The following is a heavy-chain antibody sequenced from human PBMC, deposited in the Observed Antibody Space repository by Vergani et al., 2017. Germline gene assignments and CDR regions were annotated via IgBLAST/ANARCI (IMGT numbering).Heavy chain of an antibody. D-gene: IGHD2-21*02. CDR1: GFTFSSYS. Sequence: VQLVQSGAEVKKPGSSVKVSCAASGFTFSSYSMNWVRQAPGKGLEWVSSISSSSSYIYYADSVKGRFTISRDNAKNSLYLQMNSLRAEDTAVYYCARDPTGFCGGDCYSSQGGGWGQGTLVTVSS. J-gene: IGHJ4*02. V-gene: IGHV3-21*01. CDR2: ISSSSSYI. CDR3: ARDPTGFCGGDCYSSQGGG.